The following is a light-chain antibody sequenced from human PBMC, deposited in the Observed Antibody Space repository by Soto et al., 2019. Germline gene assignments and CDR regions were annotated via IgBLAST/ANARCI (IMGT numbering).Light chain of an antibody. CDR3: QQYGSSPPT. Sequence: EIVLTQSQGTLSLSPGERATLSCRASQSVSNNYLAWYQRKPGQAPRLLIYGASYRATDIPARFSGSGSGTDFTLTITRLEPEDFAVYYCQQYGSSPPTFGQGTKVEIK. CDR1: QSVSNNY. V-gene: IGKV3-20*01. CDR2: GAS. J-gene: IGKJ1*01.